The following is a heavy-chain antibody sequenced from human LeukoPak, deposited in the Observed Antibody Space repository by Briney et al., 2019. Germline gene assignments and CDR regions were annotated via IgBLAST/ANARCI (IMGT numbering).Heavy chain of an antibody. J-gene: IGHJ4*02. CDR1: GFTFSNYA. CDR3: AKWGDFDVLTGYYVPDF. V-gene: IGHV3-23*01. Sequence: GGSLRLSCAASGFTFSNYAMSWVRQAPGKGLEWVSAITGSGGNTYYADSVKGRFTISRDNSKNTLCLQMNSLRDEDTAVYYCAKWGDFDVLTGYYVPDFWGQGTLVTVSS. CDR2: ITGSGGNT. D-gene: IGHD3-9*01.